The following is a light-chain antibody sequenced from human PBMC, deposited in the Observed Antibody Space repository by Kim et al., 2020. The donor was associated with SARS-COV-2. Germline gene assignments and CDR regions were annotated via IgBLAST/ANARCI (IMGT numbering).Light chain of an antibody. Sequence: EIVMTQSPATLSVSPGERATLSCRASESITSNLAWYQQKPGQAPRLLIYGASTRAAGLAARFSGRGSGTEFTLTISGLQSEDSAVYYCQQYHNYWSFGQGTKVDIK. CDR2: GAS. CDR3: QQYHNYWS. J-gene: IGKJ1*01. CDR1: ESITSN. V-gene: IGKV3-15*01.